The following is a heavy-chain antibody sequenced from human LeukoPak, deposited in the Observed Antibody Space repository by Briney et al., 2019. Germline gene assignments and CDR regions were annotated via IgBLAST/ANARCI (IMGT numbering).Heavy chain of an antibody. CDR3: AKDPSGRGSLPQDY. CDR1: GFTFDDYA. D-gene: IGHD3-10*01. J-gene: IGHJ4*02. Sequence: GGSLRLSCAASGFTFDDYAMHWVRQPPGRGLEWVSGISWNSDSIGYADSVKGRLTISRDNAKNSLYLQMNSLRTEDTALYYCAKDPSGRGSLPQDYWGQGTLVTVSS. CDR2: ISWNSDSI. V-gene: IGHV3-9*01.